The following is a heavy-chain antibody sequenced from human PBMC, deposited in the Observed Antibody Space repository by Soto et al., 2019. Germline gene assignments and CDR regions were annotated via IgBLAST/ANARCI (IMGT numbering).Heavy chain of an antibody. D-gene: IGHD5-12*01. CDR2: IYYSGST. CDR1: GGSISSSNW. CDR3: ARDGHGGYVSDFDY. Sequence: SETLSLTCAVSGGSISSSNWWCWGRQPPGKGLEWIGYIYYSGSTNYNPSLKSRVTISVDTSKNQFSLKLSSVTAADTAVYYCARDGHGGYVSDFDYWGPGTLVTVSA. V-gene: IGHV4-4*02. J-gene: IGHJ4*02.